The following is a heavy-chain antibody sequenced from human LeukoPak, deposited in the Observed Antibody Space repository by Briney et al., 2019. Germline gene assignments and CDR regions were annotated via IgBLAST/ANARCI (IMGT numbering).Heavy chain of an antibody. CDR3: ARSDYYDSSGYFAGGDWFDP. CDR1: GGSISNYY. D-gene: IGHD3-22*01. Sequence: PSETLSLTCSVSGGSISNYYWSWIRQPPGKGLEGIGYIYYSGSTNYNPSLKSRVTISVDTSKNQFSLNLSSVTAADTAVYYCARSDYYDSSGYFAGGDWFDPWGQGTLVTVSS. V-gene: IGHV4-59*01. CDR2: IYYSGST. J-gene: IGHJ5*02.